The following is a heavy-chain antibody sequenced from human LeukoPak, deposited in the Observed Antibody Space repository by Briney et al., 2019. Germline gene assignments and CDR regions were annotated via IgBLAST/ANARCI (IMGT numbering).Heavy chain of an antibody. CDR3: SGYGGYGMDV. V-gene: IGHV3-33*01. CDR1: GFTFSSYG. D-gene: IGHD5-18*01. CDR2: IWYDGSNK. Sequence: GGSLRLSCAASGFTFSSYGMHWVRQAPGKGLEWLAVIWYDGSNKYYADSVKGRFTVSRDNSENMLYLQMNSLRGEDTAVYYCSGYGGYGMDVWGQGTTVTVSS. J-gene: IGHJ6*02.